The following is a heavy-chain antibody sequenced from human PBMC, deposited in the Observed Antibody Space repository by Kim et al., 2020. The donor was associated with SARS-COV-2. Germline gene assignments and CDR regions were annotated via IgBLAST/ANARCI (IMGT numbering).Heavy chain of an antibody. V-gene: IGHV3-72*01. D-gene: IGHD2-2*01. CDR3: TRAAGSKTGMDV. Sequence: TEYAASVKGRFTISTNEYKTSLYLQMNSLETEDTAVYYCTRAAGSKTGMDVWGQGTTVTVSS. CDR2: T. J-gene: IGHJ6*02.